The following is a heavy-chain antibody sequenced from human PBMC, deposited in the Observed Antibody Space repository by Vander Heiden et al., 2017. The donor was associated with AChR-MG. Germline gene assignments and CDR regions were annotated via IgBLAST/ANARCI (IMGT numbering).Heavy chain of an antibody. CDR1: LGYISRNDSY. CDR2: SHYSGST. Sequence: QVQLQEWGPGLVKPSQTLSLTRPVSLGYISRNDSYWSWISPPRWEGPERRGCSHYSGSTYYNPPLKSRVTISVDTSNNQFSLKLSSVTAADTAVYYCARGLLFYGDNDNSYYGMDVWGQGTTVTVSS. J-gene: IGHJ6*02. V-gene: IGHV4-30-4*01. CDR3: ARGLLFYGDNDNSYYGMDV. D-gene: IGHD4-17*01.